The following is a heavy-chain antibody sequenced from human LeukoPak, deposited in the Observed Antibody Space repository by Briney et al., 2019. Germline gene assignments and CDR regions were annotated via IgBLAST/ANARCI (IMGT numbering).Heavy chain of an antibody. Sequence: PGGSLRLSCAASGFTFSSYSMNWVRQAPGKGLEWVSSISSSSSYIYYTDSVKGRFTISRDNAKNSLYPQMNSLRAEDTAVYYCARDSDIVVVIPNDYWGQGTLVTVSS. CDR3: ARDSDIVVVIPNDY. D-gene: IGHD3-22*01. CDR2: ISSSSSYI. CDR1: GFTFSSYS. V-gene: IGHV3-21*01. J-gene: IGHJ4*02.